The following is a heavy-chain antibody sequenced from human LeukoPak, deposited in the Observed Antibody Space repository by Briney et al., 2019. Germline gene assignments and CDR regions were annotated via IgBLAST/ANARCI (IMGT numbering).Heavy chain of an antibody. D-gene: IGHD3-16*02. J-gene: IGHJ4*02. V-gene: IGHV1-18*01. CDR2: ISAYNGNT. CDR1: GGTFSSYA. CDR3: ARVLITFGGVIVTTYYFDY. Sequence: ASVKVSCKASGGTFSSYAISWVRQAPGQGLEWMGWISAYNGNTNYAQKLQGRVTMTTDTSTSTAYMELRSLRSDDTAVYYCARVLITFGGVIVTTYYFDYWGQGTLVTVSS.